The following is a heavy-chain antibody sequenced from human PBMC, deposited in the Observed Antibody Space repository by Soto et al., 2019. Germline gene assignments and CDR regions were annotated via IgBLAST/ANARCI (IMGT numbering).Heavy chain of an antibody. D-gene: IGHD3-22*01. CDR1: GGSISSGGYY. CDR2: IYYSGST. Sequence: PSETLSLTCTVSGGSISSGGYYWSWIRQHPGKGLEWIGYIYYSGSTYYNPSLKSRVTISVDTSKNQFSLKLSSVTAADTAVYYCARGGQDSSGYYLPPAEYFQHWGQGTLVTVSS. CDR3: ARGGQDSSGYYLPPAEYFQH. V-gene: IGHV4-31*03. J-gene: IGHJ1*01.